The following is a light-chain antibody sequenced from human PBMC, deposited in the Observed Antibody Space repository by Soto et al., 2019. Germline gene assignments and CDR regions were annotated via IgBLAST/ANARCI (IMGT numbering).Light chain of an antibody. V-gene: IGKV3-20*01. CDR2: GAS. J-gene: IGKJ4*01. Sequence: DIVLTQSPGTLSLSPGERATLSCRASQSVRSNYLAWYQQKPGQAPRLLIYGASTRATGIPDRFSGSGSATDFTLTISILEPEDFAVYYCQQYGTSPPLTFGGGTNVELK. CDR3: QQYGTSPPLT. CDR1: QSVRSNY.